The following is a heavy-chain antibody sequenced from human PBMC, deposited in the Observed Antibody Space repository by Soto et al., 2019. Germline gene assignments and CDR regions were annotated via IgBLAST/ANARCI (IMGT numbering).Heavy chain of an antibody. CDR2: VNPNSGNT. CDR1: GYTFTSYD. J-gene: IGHJ4*01. D-gene: IGHD2-2*01. CDR3: ARGYPCTSTNCYYYDY. Sequence: ASVKVSCKASGYTFTSYDINWVRQVSGQGPEWMGWVNPNSGNTGYAQKFQGRVTMTRDTSINTAYMELSSLRSEDTAVYYCARGYPCTSTNCYYYDYWG. V-gene: IGHV1-8*01.